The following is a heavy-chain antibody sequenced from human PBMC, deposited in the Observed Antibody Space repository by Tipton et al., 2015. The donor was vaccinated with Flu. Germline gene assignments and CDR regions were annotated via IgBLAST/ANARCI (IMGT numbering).Heavy chain of an antibody. Sequence: TLSLTCTVSGGSISSYYWSWIRQPPGKGLEWIGYIYYSGSTNYNPSLKSRVTISVDTSKNQFSLKLSSVTAADTAVYYCARHLYYYGSSGYFYQYFDYWGQGTLVTVSS. CDR1: GGSISSYY. V-gene: IGHV4-59*08. CDR3: ARHLYYYGSSGYFYQYFDY. D-gene: IGHD3-22*01. CDR2: IYYSGST. J-gene: IGHJ4*02.